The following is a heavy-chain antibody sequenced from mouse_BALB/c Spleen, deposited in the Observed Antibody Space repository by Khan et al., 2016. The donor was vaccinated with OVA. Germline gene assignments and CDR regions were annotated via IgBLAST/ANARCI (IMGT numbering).Heavy chain of an antibody. Sequence: VQLQESGPGLAAPSQSLSITCTISGFSLTTYGVHWVRQPPGKGLEWLVVIWSDGTTNYNSALKSRLTINKDNSQRQVFLKMNSLQTDDTAMYFCARQPYYHYNIMDYWGQGTSVTVSS. J-gene: IGHJ4*01. CDR3: ARQPYYHYNIMDY. D-gene: IGHD2-10*01. V-gene: IGHV2-6-1*01. CDR2: IWSDGTT. CDR1: GFSLTTYG.